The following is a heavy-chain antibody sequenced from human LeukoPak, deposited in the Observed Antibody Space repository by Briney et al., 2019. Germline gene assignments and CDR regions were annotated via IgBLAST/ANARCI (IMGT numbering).Heavy chain of an antibody. CDR1: GFTFSCYE. D-gene: IGHD2-2*01. Sequence: GGSLRLSCAASGFTFSCYEMNWVRQAPGKGLDRHSYISSRGSTIDYADSVNGRFTISRDNAKNSLYLQMNSLRAEDTAVYYCASDGKYCSSTSCPRFDYWGQGTLVTVSS. CDR2: ISSRGSTI. J-gene: IGHJ4*02. V-gene: IGHV3-48*03. CDR3: ASDGKYCSSTSCPRFDY.